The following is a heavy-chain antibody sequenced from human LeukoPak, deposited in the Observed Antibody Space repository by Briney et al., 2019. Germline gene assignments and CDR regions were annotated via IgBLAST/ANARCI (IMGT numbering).Heavy chain of an antibody. D-gene: IGHD7-27*01. CDR2: ITSRSTT. V-gene: IGHV3-23*01. CDR3: AKDGNWARFED. J-gene: IGHJ4*02. Sequence: GGSLRLSCAASGFTFSTFAMIWVRQPPGKGLEWVSGITSRSTTYYADSVKGRFTISRDNSKNMVWLQINSPTAEDTATYYCAKDGNWARFEDWGQGTLVTVSS. CDR1: GFTFSTFA.